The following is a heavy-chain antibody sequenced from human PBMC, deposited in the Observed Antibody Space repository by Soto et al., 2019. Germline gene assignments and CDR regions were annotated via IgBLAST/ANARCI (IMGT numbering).Heavy chain of an antibody. CDR2: IYWDDDK. Sequence: QITLKESGPTLVKPTQTLTLTCTFSGFSLSTSGVGVGWIRQPPGKALEWLALIYWDDDKRFSPSLKTRLTITKDTSKNQVVLTMTNMEPVDTATYYCAHRGYCSGTSCYHFDYWGQGTLVTVSS. J-gene: IGHJ4*02. D-gene: IGHD2-2*01. CDR1: GFSLSTSGVG. CDR3: AHRGYCSGTSCYHFDY. V-gene: IGHV2-5*02.